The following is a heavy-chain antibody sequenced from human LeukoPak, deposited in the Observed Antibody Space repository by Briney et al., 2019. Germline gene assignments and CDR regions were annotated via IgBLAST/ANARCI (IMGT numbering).Heavy chain of an antibody. J-gene: IGHJ3*02. V-gene: IGHV3-30*18. CDR3: AKDRLWFGESVDAFDI. CDR1: GFSFSSYS. CDR2: ISYDGSNK. D-gene: IGHD3-10*01. Sequence: PGGSLRLSCAASGFSFSSYSMNWVRQAPGEGLEWVAVISYDGSNKYYADSVKGRFTISRDNSKNTLYLQMNSLRAEDTAVYYCAKDRLWFGESVDAFDIWGQGTMVTVSS.